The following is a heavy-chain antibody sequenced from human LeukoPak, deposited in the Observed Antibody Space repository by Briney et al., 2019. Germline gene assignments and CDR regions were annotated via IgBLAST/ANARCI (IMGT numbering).Heavy chain of an antibody. D-gene: IGHD6-6*01. CDR1: GFTYMNHW. CDR2: ISSDGSST. J-gene: IGHJ4*02. Sequence: GGSLRLSCAASGFTYMNHWMHWVRQTPGKGLVWVSRISSDGSSTTYADSVKGRFTISRDNAKNTLYLQMNNLRAEDTAMYYCARDQRVTGRPDIDYWGQGTLVIVSS. CDR3: ARDQRVTGRPDIDY. V-gene: IGHV3-74*03.